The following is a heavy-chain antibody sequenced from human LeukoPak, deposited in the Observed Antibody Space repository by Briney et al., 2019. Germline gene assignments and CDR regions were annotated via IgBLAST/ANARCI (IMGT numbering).Heavy chain of an antibody. CDR2: INSDGSST. Sequence: QPGGSLRLSCAASGFTFSSSWMHWVRQAPGKGLVWVPRINSDGSSTSYADSVKGRFTISRDNAKNTLYLQMNSLRAEDTAVYYCTRGVGATQEPFDYWGQGTLVTVSS. J-gene: IGHJ4*02. CDR3: TRGVGATQEPFDY. V-gene: IGHV3-74*01. D-gene: IGHD1-26*01. CDR1: GFTFSSSW.